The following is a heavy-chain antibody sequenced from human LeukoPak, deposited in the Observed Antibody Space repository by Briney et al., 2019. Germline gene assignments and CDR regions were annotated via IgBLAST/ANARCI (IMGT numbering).Heavy chain of an antibody. Sequence: GGSLRLSCAASGFTFSSYWMHWVRQAPGKGLVWVSRINSDGSSTSYADSVKGRFTISRDNAKNTLYLQMNSLRAEDTAVYYCVRDEGLSPAFYYDSSGYLALDYWGQGTLVTVSS. D-gene: IGHD3-22*01. CDR2: INSDGSST. CDR3: VRDEGLSPAFYYDSSGYLALDY. CDR1: GFTFSSYW. V-gene: IGHV3-74*01. J-gene: IGHJ4*02.